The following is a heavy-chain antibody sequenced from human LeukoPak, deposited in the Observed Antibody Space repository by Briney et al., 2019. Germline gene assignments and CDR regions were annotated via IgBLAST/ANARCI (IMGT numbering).Heavy chain of an antibody. CDR2: IYYSGST. CDR3: ARTPYYYDSSGFSYYFDY. Sequence: TSETLSLTCTVSGGSISSSSYYWGWIRQPPGKGLEWIGSIYYSGSTYYNPSLKSRVTISVDTSKNQFSLKLSSVTAADTAVYYCARTPYYYDSSGFSYYFDYWGQGTLVTISS. D-gene: IGHD3-22*01. V-gene: IGHV4-39*07. CDR1: GGSISSSSYY. J-gene: IGHJ4*02.